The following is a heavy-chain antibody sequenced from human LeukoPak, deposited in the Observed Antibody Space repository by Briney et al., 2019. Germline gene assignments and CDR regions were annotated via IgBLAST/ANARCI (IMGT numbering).Heavy chain of an antibody. CDR3: ARLMEFHYYFDY. D-gene: IGHD3-10*01. Sequence: SETLSLTCTVSGGSISSYYWSWIRQPPGKGLEWIGYIYYSGSTNYNPSLKSRVTISVDTSKNQFSLKLSSVTAADTAVYYCARLMEFHYYFDYWGQGTLVTVSS. V-gene: IGHV4-59*08. J-gene: IGHJ4*02. CDR2: IYYSGST. CDR1: GGSISSYY.